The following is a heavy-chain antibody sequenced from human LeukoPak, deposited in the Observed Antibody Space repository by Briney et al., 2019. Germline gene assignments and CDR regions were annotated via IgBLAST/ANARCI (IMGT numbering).Heavy chain of an antibody. D-gene: IGHD3-10*01. CDR2: INPSGGST. CDR1: GYTFTSYY. V-gene: IGHV1-46*01. CDR3: ARVLSVRGVLNWFDP. Sequence: ASVKVSCKASGYTFTSYYMHWVRQAPGQGLEWMGIINPSGGSTSYAQKFQGRVTMTTDTSTSTAYMDLRSLRSDDTAVYFCARVLSVRGVLNWFDPWGQGTLVTVSS. J-gene: IGHJ5*02.